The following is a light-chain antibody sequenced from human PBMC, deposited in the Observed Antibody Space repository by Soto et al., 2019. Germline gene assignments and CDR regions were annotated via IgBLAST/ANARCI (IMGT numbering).Light chain of an antibody. CDR3: QQVHTFPPT. J-gene: IGKJ3*01. CDR2: AAS. V-gene: IGKV1-12*01. CDR1: QGISSW. Sequence: DIQMTQSPSSVSASIGDRVTITCRASQGISSWLAWYQQKPGKAPKLLINAASNLQSGVPSRFSGSGSGTDFTLIISSLQPEDFATYYCQQVHTFPPTFGPGTKVDIK.